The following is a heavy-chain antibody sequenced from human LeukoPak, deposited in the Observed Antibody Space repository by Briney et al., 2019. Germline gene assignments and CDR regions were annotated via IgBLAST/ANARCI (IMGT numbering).Heavy chain of an antibody. CDR3: ARVGGANYYFDY. CDR2: ISYDGSNK. CDR1: GFTFSSYG. D-gene: IGHD4/OR15-4a*01. Sequence: GGSLRLSCAASGFTFSSYGMHWVRQAPGKGLEWVAVISYDGSNKYYADSAKGRFTISRDNSKNTLYLQMNSLRAEDTAVYYCARVGGANYYFDYWGQGTLVTVSS. J-gene: IGHJ4*02. V-gene: IGHV3-30*03.